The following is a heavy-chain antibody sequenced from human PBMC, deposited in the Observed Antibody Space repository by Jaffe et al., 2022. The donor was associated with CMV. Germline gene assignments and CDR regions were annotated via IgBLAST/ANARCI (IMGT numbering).Heavy chain of an antibody. V-gene: IGHV1-2*02. J-gene: IGHJ4*02. CDR3: ARDREEWAQYPYFFLEV. CDR2: INPNSGGR. D-gene: IGHD3-9*01. Sequence: QVQLVQSGAEVKKPGASLRVSCEASGYTFTGYYIHWVRQAPGQGLEWMGWINPNSGGRKYAQQFEDRVTLTRDTSIRTAYMDLSSLRSDDTAVYYCARDREEWAQYPYFFLEVWGQGMLVTVSS. CDR1: GYTFTGYY.